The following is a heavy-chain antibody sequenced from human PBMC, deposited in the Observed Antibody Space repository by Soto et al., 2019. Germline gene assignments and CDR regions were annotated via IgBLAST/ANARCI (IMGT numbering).Heavy chain of an antibody. J-gene: IGHJ4*02. CDR2: ISAYNGNT. CDR3: ARDEGITIFGVVIFSSDY. CDR1: GYTFTSYG. Sequence: AASVKVSCKASGYTFTSYGISWVRQAPGQGLEWMGWISAYNGNTNYAQKLQGRVTMTTDTSTSTAYMELRSLRSDDTAVYYCARDEGITIFGVVIFSSDYWGQGTLVTVSS. D-gene: IGHD3-3*01. V-gene: IGHV1-18*01.